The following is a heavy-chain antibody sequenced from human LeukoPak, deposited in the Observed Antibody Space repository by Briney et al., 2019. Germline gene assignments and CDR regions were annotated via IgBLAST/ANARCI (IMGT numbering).Heavy chain of an antibody. CDR2: ISGSGGST. CDR1: GFTFSTYA. V-gene: IGHV3-23*01. Sequence: PTGGSLRLSCAASGFTFSTYAMSWVRQAPGKGLEWVSTISGSGGSTYYADSVKGRFTISRDNSKNTLYLQMNSLRAEDTALYYCAKDPPDIAVAGYFDHWGQGTLVTVSS. D-gene: IGHD6-19*01. CDR3: AKDPPDIAVAGYFDH. J-gene: IGHJ4*02.